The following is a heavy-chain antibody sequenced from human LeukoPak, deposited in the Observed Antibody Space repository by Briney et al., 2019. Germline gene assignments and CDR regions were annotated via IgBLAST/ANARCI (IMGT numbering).Heavy chain of an antibody. Sequence: GGSLRLSCAASGLTFSSYWMSWVRQAPGKGLEWVANIKQDGSEKYYVDSVKGRFTISRDNAKNSLYLQMNSLRAEDTAVYYCARDRDDFWYYYYMDVWGKGTTVTVSS. CDR1: GLTFSSYW. V-gene: IGHV3-7*01. J-gene: IGHJ6*03. CDR3: ARDRDDFWYYYYMDV. D-gene: IGHD3-3*01. CDR2: IKQDGSEK.